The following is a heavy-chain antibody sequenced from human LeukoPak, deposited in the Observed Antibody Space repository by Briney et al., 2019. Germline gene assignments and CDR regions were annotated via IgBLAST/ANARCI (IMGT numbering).Heavy chain of an antibody. V-gene: IGHV3-48*01. CDR1: GFTFSSYS. Sequence: GGSLRLSCAASGFTFSSYSMNWVRQAPGKALEWVSHINSNSKTIYYTDSVKGRFTISRDNAKNSLYLQMNSLRAEDTAVYYCARDYPRSFSSDYWGQGTLVTVSS. CDR3: ARDYPRSFSSDY. J-gene: IGHJ4*02. D-gene: IGHD3-3*02. CDR2: INSNSKTI.